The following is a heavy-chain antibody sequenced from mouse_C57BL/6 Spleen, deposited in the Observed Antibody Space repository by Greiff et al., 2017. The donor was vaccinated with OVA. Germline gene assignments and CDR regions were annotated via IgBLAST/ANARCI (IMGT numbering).Heavy chain of an antibody. V-gene: IGHV5-4*03. CDR1: GFTFSSYA. Sequence: EVMLVESGGGLVKPGGSLKLSCAASGFTFSSYAMSWVRQTPEQRLEWVATISAGGSYTYYPDNVKGRFTISRDNAKNNLYLQMIQLKSEDTAMYYCARGNSNYEGFAYWGQGTLVTVSA. CDR3: ARGNSNYEGFAY. J-gene: IGHJ3*01. CDR2: ISAGGSYT. D-gene: IGHD2-5*01.